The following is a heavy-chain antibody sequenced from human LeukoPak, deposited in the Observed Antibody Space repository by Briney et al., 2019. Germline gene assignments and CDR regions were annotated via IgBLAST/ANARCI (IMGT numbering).Heavy chain of an antibody. V-gene: IGHV4-39*01. D-gene: IGHD3-22*01. CDR2: VDYSGST. Sequence: ASETLSLTCTVSGGSISSSSYYWGCIRQPPGKGLEWIGSVDYSGSTYYNPSLKSRVTISVDTSKNQFSLKLSSVTGADMAVYYCARRTYYYDSSGYYRAYYFDYWGQGTLVTVSS. CDR1: GGSISSSSYY. J-gene: IGHJ4*02. CDR3: ARRTYYYDSSGYYRAYYFDY.